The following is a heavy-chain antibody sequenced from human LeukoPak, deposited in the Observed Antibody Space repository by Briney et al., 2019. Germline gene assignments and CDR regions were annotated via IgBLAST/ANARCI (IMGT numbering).Heavy chain of an antibody. J-gene: IGHJ4*02. CDR3: ARGTGSSGWSPFDY. V-gene: IGHV1-69*01. Sequence: ASVKASCKASGGTFSSYAISWVRQAPGQGLEWMGGIIPIFGTANYAQKFQGRVTITADESTSTAYMELSSLRSEDTAVYYCARGTGSSGWSPFDYWGQGTLVTVPS. CDR1: GGTFSSYA. CDR2: IIPIFGTA. D-gene: IGHD6-19*01.